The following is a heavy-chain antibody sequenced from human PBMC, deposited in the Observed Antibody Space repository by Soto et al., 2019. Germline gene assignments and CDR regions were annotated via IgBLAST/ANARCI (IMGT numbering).Heavy chain of an antibody. D-gene: IGHD6-19*01. J-gene: IGHJ4*02. V-gene: IGHV3-30-3*01. CDR3: ARSIAVAGTPEFDY. Sequence: QVQLVESGGGVVQPGRSLRLSCAASGFTFSSFTMHWVRQAPGKGLEWVALISYDAGNNKYYADSVKGRFSISRDNSRNTLYLQLNSLRAEDTAVYYCARSIAVAGTPEFDYWGQGNLVTVSS. CDR1: GFTFSSFT. CDR2: ISYDAGNNK.